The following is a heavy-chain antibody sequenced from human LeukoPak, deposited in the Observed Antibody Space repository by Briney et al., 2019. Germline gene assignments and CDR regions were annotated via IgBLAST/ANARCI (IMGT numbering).Heavy chain of an antibody. CDR3: AKDRGYSHGFDY. V-gene: IGHV3-30*18. D-gene: IGHD5-18*01. CDR2: ISYDGRNK. J-gene: IGHJ4*02. CDR1: GFTFSSYG. Sequence: GSLRLSCAASGFTFSSYGMHWVRQAPGKGLVWVASISYDGRNKEYVDSVKGRFTISRDNSKNTVYLQMNSLRAEDTAVYNCAKDRGYSHGFDYWGQGTLVTVSS.